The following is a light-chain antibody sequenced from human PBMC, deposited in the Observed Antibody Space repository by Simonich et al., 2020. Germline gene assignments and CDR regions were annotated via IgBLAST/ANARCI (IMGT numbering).Light chain of an antibody. CDR1: QSIGSD. V-gene: IGKV6-21*02. CDR3: HQSSSLPHT. Sequence: EIVLTQSPDFQSVTPKEKVTITCRASQSIGSDFNWYQNKPDQYPKLLSKYASQAISGVPSRFSGSGSGTDFTLTINSLEAEDAATYYCHQSSSLPHTFGQGTKLEIK. J-gene: IGKJ2*01. CDR2: YAS.